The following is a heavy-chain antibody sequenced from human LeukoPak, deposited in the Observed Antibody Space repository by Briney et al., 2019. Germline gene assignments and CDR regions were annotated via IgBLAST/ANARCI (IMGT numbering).Heavy chain of an antibody. CDR2: INPNSGGT. CDR1: GYTFTGYY. CDR3: ARDKATGTTGRFGP. Sequence: GASVKVSCKASGYTFTGYYMHWVRQAPGQGLEWMGWINPNSGGTNYAQKFQGRVTMTRDTSISTAYMELSRLRSDDTAVYYCARDKATGTTGRFGPWGQGTLVTVSS. J-gene: IGHJ5*02. D-gene: IGHD1-1*01. V-gene: IGHV1-2*02.